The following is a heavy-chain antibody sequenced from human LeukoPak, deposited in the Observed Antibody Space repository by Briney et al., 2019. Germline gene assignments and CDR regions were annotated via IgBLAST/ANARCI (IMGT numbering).Heavy chain of an antibody. CDR2: INPSGGGT. J-gene: IGHJ4*02. CDR3: ARAYGSGSYTLLFFDY. CDR1: GYTFTSYY. Sequence: ASVKVSCKASGYTFTSYYMHWVRQAPGQGLGWMGIINPSGGGTSYAQQFQGRVTMTRDTSTSTVYMELSSLRSEDTAMYYCARAYGSGSYTLLFFDYWGQGTLVTVSS. V-gene: IGHV1-46*01. D-gene: IGHD3-10*01.